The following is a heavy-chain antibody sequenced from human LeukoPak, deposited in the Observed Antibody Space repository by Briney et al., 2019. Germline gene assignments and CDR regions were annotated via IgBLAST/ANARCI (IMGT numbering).Heavy chain of an antibody. D-gene: IGHD3-22*01. CDR1: GGSISSYY. J-gene: IGHJ3*02. CDR3: ARDRGDNYYDSSGYYSNAFDI. Sequence: PSETLSLTCTVSGGSISSYYWSWIRQPPGKGLEWIGYIYYSGSTNYNPSLKSRVTISVDTSKNQFSLKLSSVTAADTAVYYCARDRGDNYYDSSGYYSNAFDIWGQGTMVTVSS. CDR2: IYYSGST. V-gene: IGHV4-59*01.